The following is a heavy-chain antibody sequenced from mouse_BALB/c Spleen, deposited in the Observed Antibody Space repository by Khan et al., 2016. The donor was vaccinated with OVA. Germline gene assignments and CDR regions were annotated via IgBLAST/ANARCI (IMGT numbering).Heavy chain of an antibody. Sequence: VQLQESGPGLVKPSQSLFLACSITGFPITSGYYWIWIRQSPGKPLEWMGYITHSGETFYNPSLQSPISITRETSKNQFFLQLNSVTTEDTAMYYCAGDSYGYVYFDVGGAGTTFTVSS. D-gene: IGHD1-2*01. CDR1: GFPITSGYY. CDR2: ITHSGET. V-gene: IGHV12-3*02. J-gene: IGHJ1*01. CDR3: AGDSYGYVYFDV.